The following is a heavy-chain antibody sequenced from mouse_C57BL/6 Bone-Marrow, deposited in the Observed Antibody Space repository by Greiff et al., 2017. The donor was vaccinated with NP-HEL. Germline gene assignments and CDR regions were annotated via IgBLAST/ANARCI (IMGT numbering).Heavy chain of an antibody. Sequence: EVKLMESGGGLVKPGGSLKLSCAASGFTFSSYAMSWVRQTPEKRLEWVATISDGGSYTYYPDNVKGRFTISRDNAKHNLYLQMSHLKSEDTAMYYCARKDDYDGFAYWGQGTLVTVSA. CDR3: ARKDDYDGFAY. CDR1: GFTFSSYA. CDR2: ISDGGSYT. D-gene: IGHD2-4*01. J-gene: IGHJ3*01. V-gene: IGHV5-4*03.